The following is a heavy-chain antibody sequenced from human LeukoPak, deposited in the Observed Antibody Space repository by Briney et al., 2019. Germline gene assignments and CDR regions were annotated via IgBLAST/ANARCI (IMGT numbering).Heavy chain of an antibody. J-gene: IGHJ6*03. CDR1: GGTFSSYA. Sequence: GASVKVSCKASGGTFSSYAISWVRQAPGQGLEWMGGIIPIFGTANYAQKFQGRVTITADESTSTAYMELSSLRSEDTAVYYCARVLTMVRGPYYYYMDVWGKGTTVTISS. D-gene: IGHD3-10*01. CDR3: ARVLTMVRGPYYYYMDV. CDR2: IIPIFGTA. V-gene: IGHV1-69*13.